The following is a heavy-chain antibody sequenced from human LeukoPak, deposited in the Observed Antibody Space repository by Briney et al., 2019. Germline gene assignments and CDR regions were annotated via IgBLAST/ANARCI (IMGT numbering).Heavy chain of an antibody. V-gene: IGHV3-23*01. J-gene: IGHJ3*02. Sequence: GGSVRLSCAASGFTFSSYAMSWVRQAPGKGLEWVSAISGSGGSTYYADSVKGRFTISRDNSKNTLYLQMNSLRAEDTAVYYCAKGDYYDSSGYYPTPFDIWGQGTMVTVSS. CDR1: GFTFSSYA. CDR3: AKGDYYDSSGYYPTPFDI. D-gene: IGHD3-22*01. CDR2: ISGSGGST.